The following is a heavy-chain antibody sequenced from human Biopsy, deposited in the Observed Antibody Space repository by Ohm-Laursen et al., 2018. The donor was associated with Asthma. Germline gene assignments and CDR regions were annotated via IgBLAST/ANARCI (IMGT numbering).Heavy chain of an antibody. Sequence: SPRLSCAASGFTFSSYYMHWVRQAPGKGLVWVSNIKSDGGSTSYADSVKGRFTISRDNAKHTVYLQMNNLRAEDTAVYYCASELGIGYWGQGILVTVSS. CDR3: ASELGIGY. D-gene: IGHD7-27*01. J-gene: IGHJ4*02. CDR1: GFTFSSYY. V-gene: IGHV3-74*01. CDR2: IKSDGGST.